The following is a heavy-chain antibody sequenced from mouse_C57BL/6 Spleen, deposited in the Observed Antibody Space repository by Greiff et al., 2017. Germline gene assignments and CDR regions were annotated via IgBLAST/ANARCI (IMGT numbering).Heavy chain of an antibody. J-gene: IGHJ4*01. CDR1: GYTFTDYY. CDR3: ACVWDDAMDY. CDR2: INPYNGGT. D-gene: IGHD4-1*01. V-gene: IGHV1-19*01. Sequence: EVQLVESGPVLVKPGASVKMSCKASGYTFTDYYMNWVKQSHGKSLEWIGVINPYNGGTSYNQTFKGKATLTVDKSSSTAYMQLNCLTSEDSEVYYCACVWDDAMDYWGQGTSVTVSS.